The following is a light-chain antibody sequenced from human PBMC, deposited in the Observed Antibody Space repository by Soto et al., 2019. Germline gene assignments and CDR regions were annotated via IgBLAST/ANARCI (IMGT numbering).Light chain of an antibody. CDR1: SSNIGSNT. Sequence: QSVLTQPPSASGTPGQRVTISCSGSSSNIGSNTVNWYQQLPGTAPKLLIYSNNQRPSGVPDRFSGSKSGTSASLAISGLQSEDEADYYCAAWDDSLTGRVFGGGTKLTV. CDR2: SNN. J-gene: IGLJ2*01. CDR3: AAWDDSLTGRV. V-gene: IGLV1-44*01.